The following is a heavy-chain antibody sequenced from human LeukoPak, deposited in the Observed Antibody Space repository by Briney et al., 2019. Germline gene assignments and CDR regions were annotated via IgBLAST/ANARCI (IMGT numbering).Heavy chain of an antibody. CDR2: ISSSSSYI. D-gene: IGHD6-19*01. Sequence: GGSLRLSCAASGFTFSSYSMNWVRQAPGKGLEWVSSISSSSSYIYYADSVKGRFTISRDNAKNSLYLQMNSLKADDTAVYYCTRGAGTGWRFDSWGQGTLVTVSS. J-gene: IGHJ4*02. CDR3: TRGAGTGWRFDS. V-gene: IGHV3-21*01. CDR1: GFTFSSYS.